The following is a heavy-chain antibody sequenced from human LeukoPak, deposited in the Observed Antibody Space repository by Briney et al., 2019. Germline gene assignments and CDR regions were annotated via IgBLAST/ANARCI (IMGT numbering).Heavy chain of an antibody. D-gene: IGHD3-3*01. CDR2: ISGSGGST. J-gene: IGHJ4*02. CDR1: GFTFSSYA. V-gene: IGHV3-23*01. Sequence: GGSLRLSCAASGFTFSSYAMSWVRQAPGKGLEWVPAISGSGGSTYYADSVKGRFTISRDNSKNTLYLQMNSLRAEDTAVYYCAKAYYDFWSGNPFDYWGQGTLVTVSS. CDR3: AKAYYDFWSGNPFDY.